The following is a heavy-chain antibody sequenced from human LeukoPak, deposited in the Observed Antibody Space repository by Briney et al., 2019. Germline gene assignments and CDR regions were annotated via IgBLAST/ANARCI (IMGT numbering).Heavy chain of an antibody. J-gene: IGHJ6*03. CDR2: ISWNSGSI. V-gene: IGHV3-9*01. D-gene: IGHD3-16*01. CDR1: GFTFDDYA. CDR3: AKGGDYYYYYMDV. Sequence: GGSLRLSCAASGFTFDDYAMHWVRQAPGKGLEWVSGISWNSGSIGYADSVKGRFTISRDNAKNSLYLQMNSLRAEDTALYYCAKGGDYYYYYMDVWGKGTTVTVS.